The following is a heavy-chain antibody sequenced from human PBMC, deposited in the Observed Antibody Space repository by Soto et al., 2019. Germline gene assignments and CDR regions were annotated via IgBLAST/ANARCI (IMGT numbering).Heavy chain of an antibody. V-gene: IGHV4-59*01. CDR2: IFYSGST. CDR3: ARDSGYNYGYFRWFDP. CDR1: GGSISNYY. D-gene: IGHD5-18*01. Sequence: SETLSLTCTVSGGSISNYYWSWIRQPPGKGLEWIGHIFYSGSTNYNPALKSRVTISVDTSKNQFSLKLSSVTAADMAVYYFARDSGYNYGYFRWFDPWGQGTLVTVSS. J-gene: IGHJ5*02.